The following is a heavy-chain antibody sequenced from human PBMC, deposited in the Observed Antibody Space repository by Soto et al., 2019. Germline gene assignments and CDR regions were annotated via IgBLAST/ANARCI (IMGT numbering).Heavy chain of an antibody. CDR2: ISYDGSNK. J-gene: IGHJ4*02. D-gene: IGHD3-3*01. CDR1: GFTFSSYA. Sequence: QVQLVESGGGVVQPGRSLRLSCAASGFTFSSYAMHWVRQAPGKGLEWVAVISYDGSNKYYADSVKGRFTISRDNSKNTLSLKMNSLRAEDTAVYYCARGIFLYYDFWSGYYEYWGQGTLVTVS. CDR3: ARGIFLYYDFWSGYYEY. V-gene: IGHV3-30-3*01.